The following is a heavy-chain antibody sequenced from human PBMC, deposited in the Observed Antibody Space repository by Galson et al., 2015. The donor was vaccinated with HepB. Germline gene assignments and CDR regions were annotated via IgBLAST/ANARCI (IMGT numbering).Heavy chain of an antibody. J-gene: IGHJ4*02. Sequence: SLRLSCAASGFTFSNYNMNWVRQAPGKGLEWVANLNQDGSVRYYVGSVRGRFTISRDNAKNSLYLQMNSLRAEDTAVYYCARGRPDPYWGQGTLVTVSS. CDR3: ARGRPDPY. CDR2: LNQDGSVR. D-gene: IGHD1-14*01. CDR1: GFTFSNYN. V-gene: IGHV3-7*03.